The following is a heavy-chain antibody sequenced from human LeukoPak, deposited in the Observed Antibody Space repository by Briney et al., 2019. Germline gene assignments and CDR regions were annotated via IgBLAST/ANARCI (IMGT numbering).Heavy chain of an antibody. V-gene: IGHV3-30*02. CDR3: AKVGGYCSGGSCYSQGLHYMDV. CDR2: IRYDGSNK. D-gene: IGHD2-15*01. J-gene: IGHJ6*03. Sequence: GGSLRLSCAASGFTFSSYGMHWVRQAPGKGLEWVAFIRYDGSNKYYADSVKGRFTISRDNSKNTLYLQMNSLRAEDTAVYYCAKVGGYCSGGSCYSQGLHYMDVWAKGPRSPSP. CDR1: GFTFSSYG.